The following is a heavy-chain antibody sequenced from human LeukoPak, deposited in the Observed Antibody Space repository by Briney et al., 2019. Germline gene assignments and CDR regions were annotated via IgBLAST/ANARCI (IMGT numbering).Heavy chain of an antibody. D-gene: IGHD3-22*01. V-gene: IGHV3-23*01. CDR1: GFTSSSYA. CDR2: IGGSGDGT. J-gene: IGHJ5*02. Sequence: PGGSLRLSCAASGFTSSSYAMGWVRQAPGKGLEWVSTIGGSGDGTYYADSVKGRFTISRDNSKNTLSLQMNSLRAEDTAVYYCAKRYYYDTSGNPGGLDPWGQGTLVTVSS. CDR3: AKRYYYDTSGNPGGLDP.